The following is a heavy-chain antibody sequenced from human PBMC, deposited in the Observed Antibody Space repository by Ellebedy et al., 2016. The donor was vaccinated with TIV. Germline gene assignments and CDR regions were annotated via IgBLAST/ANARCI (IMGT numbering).Heavy chain of an antibody. CDR1: GFTFANYA. V-gene: IGHV3-23*01. CDR2: ISGRDGRT. J-gene: IGHJ4*02. D-gene: IGHD3-16*01. Sequence: GESLKISCAASGFTFANYAMTWVRQVPGKGLEWFSSISGRDGRTSYTDSAKGRFTISRDNSKNTLFLQMINLRVEDTAMYYCARDDALDGGYLDSWGQGTLVTVSS. CDR3: ARDDALDGGYLDS.